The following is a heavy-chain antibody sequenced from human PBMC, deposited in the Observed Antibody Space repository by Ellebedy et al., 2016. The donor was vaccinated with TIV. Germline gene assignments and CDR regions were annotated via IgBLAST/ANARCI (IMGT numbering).Heavy chain of an antibody. CDR2: INTNSGGT. Sequence: AASVKVSCKASGYTFTGYYIHWVRQAPGQGLEWMGWINTNSGGTNNAQKFQGRVTMTKDRSISTAYMELSRLRSDDTAVYYCARERDASMASYYYYGMDVWGQGTTVTVSS. CDR1: GYTFTGYY. V-gene: IGHV1-2*02. CDR3: ARERDASMASYYYYGMDV. J-gene: IGHJ6*02. D-gene: IGHD5-18*01.